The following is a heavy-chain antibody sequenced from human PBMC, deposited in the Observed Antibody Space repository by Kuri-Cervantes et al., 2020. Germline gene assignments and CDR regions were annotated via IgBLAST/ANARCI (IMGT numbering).Heavy chain of an antibody. CDR1: GFSLSSGA. CDR2: IGPGGTDT. D-gene: IGHD4-17*01. J-gene: IGHJ6*02. CDR3: AREAVTTYYYYGMDV. Sequence: GGSLRLSCAASGFSLSSGAMSWVRQAPGKGLEWVSTIGPGGTDTYYPDSVKGRFTISRDNSKNTLYLQMNSLRAEDTAVYYCAREAVTTYYYYGMDVWGQGTTVTVSS. V-gene: IGHV3-23*01.